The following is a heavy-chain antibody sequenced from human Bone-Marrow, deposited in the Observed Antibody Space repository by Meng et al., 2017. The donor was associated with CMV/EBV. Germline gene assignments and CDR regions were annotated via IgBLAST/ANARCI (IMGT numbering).Heavy chain of an antibody. CDR2: IIPIFGTA. Sequence: SVQVSCKASGGTFSSYAISWVRQAPGQGLEWMGGIIPIFGTANYAQKFQGRVTMTRNTSISTAYMELSSLRSEDTAVYYCARVQIFGVVSYNYYYYGMDVWGQGTTVTVSS. V-gene: IGHV1-69*05. CDR1: GGTFSSYA. J-gene: IGHJ6*02. D-gene: IGHD3-3*01. CDR3: ARVQIFGVVSYNYYYYGMDV.